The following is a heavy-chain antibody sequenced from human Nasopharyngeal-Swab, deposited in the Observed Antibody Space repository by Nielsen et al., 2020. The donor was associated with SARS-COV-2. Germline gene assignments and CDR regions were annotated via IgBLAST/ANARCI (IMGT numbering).Heavy chain of an antibody. D-gene: IGHD6-19*01. CDR2: LYWDDDN. CDR1: GFSLSPSTVG. Sequence: SGPPLVNPSQTLTLTCTFSGFSLSPSTVGVSWVRQLLGKALEWLALLYWDDDNRYNPSLKSRITITKDTSKDHVVLTMTNMDPVDTATYFCVHSTGWRLDYWGQGTLVTVSS. CDR3: VHSTGWRLDY. V-gene: IGHV2-5*02. J-gene: IGHJ4*02.